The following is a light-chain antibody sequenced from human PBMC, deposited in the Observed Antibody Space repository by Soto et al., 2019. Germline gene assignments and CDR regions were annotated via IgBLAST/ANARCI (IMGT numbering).Light chain of an antibody. V-gene: IGKV1-39*01. CDR2: DAS. CDR1: QSISTS. CDR3: QQSYMDPIT. Sequence: DSQMIQSPSSLSPSVGNRITNPFPANQSISTSLNWYQKKAGEAPNLLIYDASRLQSGVPSRFSGSGGGTDFTLSISSVQPEDFESYFCQQSYMDPITFGQGTRLEIK. J-gene: IGKJ5*01.